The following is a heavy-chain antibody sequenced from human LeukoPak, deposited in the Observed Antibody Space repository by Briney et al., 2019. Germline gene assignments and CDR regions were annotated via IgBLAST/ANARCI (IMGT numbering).Heavy chain of an antibody. CDR3: AKNGEGGAYCSGGTCYPYYYYYMDV. CDR1: GFTFRTYG. CDR2: VSYTGGTT. D-gene: IGHD2-15*01. V-gene: IGHV3-23*01. Sequence: GGTLSLSCAASGFTFRTYGRSWVRRAPGKGLEWVSSVSYTGGTTYYGYSVKGRFTSSRDNSKHKHFLQMNSLRGDDTDVYYCAKNGEGGAYCSGGTCYPYYYYYMDVWGKGPTVTISS. J-gene: IGHJ6*03.